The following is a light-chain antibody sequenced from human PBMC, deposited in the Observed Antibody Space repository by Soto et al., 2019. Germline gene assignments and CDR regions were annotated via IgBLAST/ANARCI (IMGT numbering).Light chain of an antibody. J-gene: IGLJ2*01. V-gene: IGLV1-51*02. CDR3: VTWDSSLSVGGV. CDR1: SSNIGDNY. CDR2: ENN. Sequence: QSVLMQPPSVSAAPGQKVTISCSGTSSNIGDNYVSWYQQLPGAAPRLLMYENNKRLSGTPDRFSGSKSGTSATLDITGLQTGDEADYYCVTWDSSLSVGGVFGGGTKLTVL.